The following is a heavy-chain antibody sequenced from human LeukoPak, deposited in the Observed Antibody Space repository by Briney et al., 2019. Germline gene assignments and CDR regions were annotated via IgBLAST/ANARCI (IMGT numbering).Heavy chain of an antibody. D-gene: IGHD2-2*01. Sequence: ASVKVSCKASGYTFTGYYMHWVRQAPGQGLEWMGWISPNSGGTNYAQKFQGRVTMTRDTSISTAYMELSRLRSDDTAVYYCARGYCSSTSCYPFFDYWGQGTLVTVSS. CDR1: GYTFTGYY. CDR3: ARGYCSSTSCYPFFDY. CDR2: ISPNSGGT. J-gene: IGHJ4*02. V-gene: IGHV1-2*02.